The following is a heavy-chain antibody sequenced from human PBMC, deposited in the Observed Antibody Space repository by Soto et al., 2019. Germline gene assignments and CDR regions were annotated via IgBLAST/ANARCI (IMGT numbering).Heavy chain of an antibody. V-gene: IGHV3-30*18. D-gene: IGHD2-21*02. J-gene: IGHJ4*02. CDR3: AKDPRRTVVTVIPDR. CDR2: ISYDGSNK. CDR1: GFTFSSYG. Sequence: GSLRLSCAASGFTFSSYGMHWVRQAPGKGLEWVAVISYDGSNKYYADSVKGRFTISRDNSKNTLYLQMNSLRAEDTAVYYCAKDPRRTVVTVIPDRWGQGTLVTVSS.